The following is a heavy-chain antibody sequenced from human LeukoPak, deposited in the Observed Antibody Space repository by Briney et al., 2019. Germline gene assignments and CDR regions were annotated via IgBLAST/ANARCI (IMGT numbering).Heavy chain of an antibody. Sequence: KPGGSLRLSCAASGFTLSSYAMNWVRQAPGKGLEWVSSISSRSSYIYYADSVKGRFTISRDNAKNSLYLQMDSLRVEDTAVYYCARDHGWFDPWGQGTLVTVSS. J-gene: IGHJ5*02. CDR3: ARDHGWFDP. V-gene: IGHV3-21*01. CDR1: GFTLSSYA. CDR2: ISSRSSYI.